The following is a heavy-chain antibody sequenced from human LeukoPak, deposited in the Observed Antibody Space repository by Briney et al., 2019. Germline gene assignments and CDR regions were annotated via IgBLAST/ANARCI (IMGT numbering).Heavy chain of an antibody. V-gene: IGHV3-74*01. J-gene: IGHJ3*02. CDR3: ARELGVSRAFDI. D-gene: IGHD6-6*01. CDR2: INSDGKIT. CDR1: GFTFSSYW. Sequence: GGSLRLSCAASGFTFSSYWMHWVRQAPGKGLVWVSGINSDGKITTYADSVKGRVTISRDNGKNSLYLQMNSLTAEDTAVYYCARELGVSRAFDIWGQGTMVTVSS.